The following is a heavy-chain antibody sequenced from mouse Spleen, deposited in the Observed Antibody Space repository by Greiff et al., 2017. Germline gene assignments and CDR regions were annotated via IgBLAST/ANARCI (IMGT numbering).Heavy chain of an antibody. CDR3: AGGLRRGFAY. V-gene: IGHV14-2*01. D-gene: IGHD2-4*01. Sequence: DVKLQESGAELVKPGASVKLSCTASGFNIKDYYMHWVKQRTEQGLEWIGRIDPEDGETKYAPKFQGKATITAATSSNTAYLQLSSLTSEDTAVDYCAGGLRRGFAYWGQGTLVTVSA. J-gene: IGHJ3*01. CDR2: IDPEDGET. CDR1: GFNIKDYY.